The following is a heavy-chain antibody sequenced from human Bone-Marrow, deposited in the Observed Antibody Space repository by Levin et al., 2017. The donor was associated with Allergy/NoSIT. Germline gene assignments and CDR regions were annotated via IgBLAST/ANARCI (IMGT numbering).Heavy chain of an antibody. Sequence: GESLKLSCAASGFTFNKFGMNWVRQAPGKGLEWVSSISSSSSHVYYADSVKGRFTISRDNAKNSLYLQMNSLRVEDTAVYYCARDRTYGILRNYGMDVWGQGTTVTVSS. CDR3: ARDRTYGILRNYGMDV. CDR1: GFTFNKFG. V-gene: IGHV3-21*01. D-gene: IGHD4-17*01. J-gene: IGHJ6*02. CDR2: ISSSSSHV.